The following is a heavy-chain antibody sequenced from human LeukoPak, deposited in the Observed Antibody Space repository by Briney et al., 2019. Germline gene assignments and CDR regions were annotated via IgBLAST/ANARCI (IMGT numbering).Heavy chain of an antibody. D-gene: IGHD6-19*01. Sequence: PAKSLRLSCAASGFTFSNYAMTWVRPAPGKGLTWVAIISYDGSHKYYADSVKGRFTISRDNARDILYLQMNSLRTEDTAVYYCARGGTYSSGWSPFDYWGQGTLATVSS. V-gene: IGHV3-30*04. CDR1: GFTFSNYA. CDR3: ARGGTYSSGWSPFDY. J-gene: IGHJ4*02. CDR2: ISYDGSHK.